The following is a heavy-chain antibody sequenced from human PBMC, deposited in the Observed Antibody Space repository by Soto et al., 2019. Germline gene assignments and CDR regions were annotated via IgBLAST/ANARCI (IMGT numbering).Heavy chain of an antibody. Sequence: EVQLVESVGGLIQPGGSLRLSCAVSGFTVSNNYRSWFRQAPGKGLGGVSVIYSGGYTAYGDSVKGRFTTSRDNSKNPQFLQMKSLGADDPGVYYLATHRGGGGYWAQGTLVTVSS. D-gene: IGHD3-10*01. CDR3: ATHRGGGGY. V-gene: IGHV3-53*01. CDR2: IYSGGYT. J-gene: IGHJ4*02. CDR1: GFTVSNNY.